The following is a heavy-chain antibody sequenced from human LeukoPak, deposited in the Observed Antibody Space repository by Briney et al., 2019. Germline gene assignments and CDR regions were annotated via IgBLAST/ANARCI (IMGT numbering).Heavy chain of an antibody. V-gene: IGHV3-30*02. CDR2: IRYDGSNK. CDR1: GFTFSSYG. D-gene: IGHD6-13*01. Sequence: GVLRLSCAASGFTFSSYGMHWVRQAPGKGLEWVAFIRYDGSNKYYADSVKGRFTISRDNSKNTLYLQMNSLRAEDTAVYYCARDPREYSGSSWTRWGQGTMVTVSS. J-gene: IGHJ3*01. CDR3: ARDPREYSGSSWTR.